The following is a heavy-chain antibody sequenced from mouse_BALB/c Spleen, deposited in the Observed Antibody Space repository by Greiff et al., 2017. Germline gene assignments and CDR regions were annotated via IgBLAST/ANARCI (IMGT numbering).Heavy chain of an antibody. Sequence: QVQLQQSAAELARPGASVKMSCKASGYTFTSYTMHWVKQRPGQGLEWIGYINPSSGYTEYNQKFKDKTTLTADKSSSTAYMQLSSLTSEDSAVYYCARGTYYGNYEGWFDYWGQGTTLTVSS. CDR2: INPSSGYT. CDR3: ARGTYYGNYEGWFDY. V-gene: IGHV1-4*02. CDR1: GYTFTSYT. J-gene: IGHJ2*01. D-gene: IGHD2-1*01.